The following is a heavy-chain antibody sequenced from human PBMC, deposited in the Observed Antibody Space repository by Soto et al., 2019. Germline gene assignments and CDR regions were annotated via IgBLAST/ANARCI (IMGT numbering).Heavy chain of an antibody. CDR1: GFTFSSYA. V-gene: IGHV3-23*01. CDR2: ISGSGGST. D-gene: IGHD5-12*01. CDR3: ARDGYSGYDWGFSYYYYSGMDV. Sequence: GGSLRLSCAASGFTFSSYAMSWVRQAPGKGLEWVSGISGSGGSTYYADSVKGRFTISRDNSKNTLYLQMNSLRAEDTAVYYCARDGYSGYDWGFSYYYYSGMDVWGQGTTVTVSS. J-gene: IGHJ6*02.